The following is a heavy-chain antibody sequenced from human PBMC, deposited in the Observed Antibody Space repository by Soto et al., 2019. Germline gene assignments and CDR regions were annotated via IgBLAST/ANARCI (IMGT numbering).Heavy chain of an antibody. Sequence: EVQLLESGGGLVQPGGSLRLSCAASGFTFSSYAMSWVRQAPGKGLEWVSAISGSGGSTYYADSVKGRFTISRDNSKNTLYLQMNSLRAEDTAVYYCAKDPSSSWWTKVGGRDADSHDYWGQGTLVTVSS. CDR1: GFTFSSYA. CDR2: ISGSGGST. D-gene: IGHD6-13*01. V-gene: IGHV3-23*01. J-gene: IGHJ4*02. CDR3: AKDPSSSWWTKVGGRDADSHDY.